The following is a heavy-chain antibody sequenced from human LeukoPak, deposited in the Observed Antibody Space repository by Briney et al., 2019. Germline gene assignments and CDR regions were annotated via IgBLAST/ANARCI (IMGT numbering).Heavy chain of an antibody. D-gene: IGHD3-22*01. CDR1: GFSVSNTY. V-gene: IGHV3-11*04. J-gene: IGHJ4*02. CDR3: ARDYDSSGYYDPH. Sequence: GGSLRLSCAASGFSVSNTYMNWVRQAPGKGLEWVSYISSSGSTIYYADSVKGRFTISRDNAKNSLYLQMNSLRAEDTAVYYCARDYDSSGYYDPHWGQGTLVTVSS. CDR2: ISSSGSTI.